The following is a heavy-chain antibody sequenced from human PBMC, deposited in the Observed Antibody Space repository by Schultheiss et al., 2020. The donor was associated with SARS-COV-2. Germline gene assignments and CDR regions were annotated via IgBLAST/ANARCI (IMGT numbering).Heavy chain of an antibody. CDR2: IYSGGST. J-gene: IGHJ4*02. CDR1: GFTVSSNY. D-gene: IGHD3-10*01. Sequence: GGSLRLSCAASGFTVSSNYMSWVRQAPGKGLEWVSVIYSGGSTYYADSVKGRFTISRDNSKNTLYLQMNSLRAEDTAVYYCARDYYGSGTPPEFDYWGQGTLVTVSS. V-gene: IGHV3-53*01. CDR3: ARDYYGSGTPPEFDY.